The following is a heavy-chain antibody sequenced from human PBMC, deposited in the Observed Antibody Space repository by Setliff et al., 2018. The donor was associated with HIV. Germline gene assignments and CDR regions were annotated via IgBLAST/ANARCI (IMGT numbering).Heavy chain of an antibody. Sequence: SETLSLTCTVSGGSISSGSYYWSWIRQPAGKGLEWIGRIYTSGSTNYNPSLKSRVTISVDTSKNQFSLKLRSVTAADTAVYYCASSPAWRSDYGLHTFDYWGQGTLVTVSS. CDR1: GGSISSGSYY. V-gene: IGHV4-61*02. D-gene: IGHD4-17*01. CDR3: ASSPAWRSDYGLHTFDY. CDR2: IYTSGST. J-gene: IGHJ4*02.